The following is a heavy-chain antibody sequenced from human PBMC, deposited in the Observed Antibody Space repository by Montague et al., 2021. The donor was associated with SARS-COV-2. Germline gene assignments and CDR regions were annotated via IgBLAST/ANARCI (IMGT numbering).Heavy chain of an antibody. D-gene: IGHD3-22*01. CDR1: GGSISSYY. CDR2: IYYSGST. Sequence: SETLSLTCTVSGGSISSYYWSWIRRPPGKGLEWIGYIYYSGSTNYNPSLKSRVTISVDTSKNRFSLKLSSVTAADTAVYYCAREVRYYYDSSGPGAFDIWGQGTMVTVSS. CDR3: AREVRYYYDSSGPGAFDI. J-gene: IGHJ3*02. V-gene: IGHV4-59*01.